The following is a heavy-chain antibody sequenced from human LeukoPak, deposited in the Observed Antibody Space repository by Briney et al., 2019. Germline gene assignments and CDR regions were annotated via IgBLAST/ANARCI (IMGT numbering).Heavy chain of an antibody. V-gene: IGHV3-48*01. CDR3: ARDDTMIPYMDV. Sequence: QTGGSLRLSCAASGFTFSSYSMNWVRQAPGKGLEWVSYISSSSSTIYYADSVKGRFTISRDNAKNSLYLQMNSLRAEDTAVYYCARDDTMIPYMDVWGKGTMVTVSS. CDR1: GFTFSSYS. D-gene: IGHD3-22*01. CDR2: ISSSSSTI. J-gene: IGHJ6*03.